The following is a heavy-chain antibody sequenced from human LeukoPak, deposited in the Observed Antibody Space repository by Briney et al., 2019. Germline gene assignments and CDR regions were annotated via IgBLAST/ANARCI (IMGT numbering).Heavy chain of an antibody. D-gene: IGHD5-24*01. CDR2: ISGDGGST. Sequence: PGGSLRLSCAASGFTFDDCAMHWVRQAPGKGLEWVSLISGDGGSTYYADSVKGRFTISRDNSKNSLYLQMNSLRTEDTALYYCAKDWRDGHYGGVAFDIWGQGTMVTVSS. J-gene: IGHJ3*02. V-gene: IGHV3-43*02. CDR3: AKDWRDGHYGGVAFDI. CDR1: GFTFDDCA.